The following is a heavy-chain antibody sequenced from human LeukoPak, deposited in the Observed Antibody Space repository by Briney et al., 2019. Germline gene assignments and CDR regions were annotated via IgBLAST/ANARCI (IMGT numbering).Heavy chain of an antibody. V-gene: IGHV3-7*01. Sequence: PGGSLRLSCAGSGFIFGTTSMSWVRQTPGKGLEWVASINCDGSEKYYVGSVEGRFTISRDSAKKSLFLQMNSLRAEDTAIYYCTRDQHWGQGTLVTVSS. CDR1: GFIFGTTS. CDR2: INCDGSEK. CDR3: TRDQH. J-gene: IGHJ1*01.